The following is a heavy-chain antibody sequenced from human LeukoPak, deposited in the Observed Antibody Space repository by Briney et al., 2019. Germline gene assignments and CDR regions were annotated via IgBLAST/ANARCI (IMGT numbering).Heavy chain of an antibody. J-gene: IGHJ2*01. Sequence: PGRSLRLSCAASGFTFDDYAMHWVRQAPGKGLGWVSGISWNSGSIGYADSVKGRFTISRDNAKNSLYLQMNSLRAEDTALYYCAKDQGTTGLGYCSSTSCYNWYFDLWGRGTLVTVSS. CDR3: AKDQGTTGLGYCSSTSCYNWYFDL. V-gene: IGHV3-9*01. CDR2: ISWNSGSI. D-gene: IGHD2-2*02. CDR1: GFTFDDYA.